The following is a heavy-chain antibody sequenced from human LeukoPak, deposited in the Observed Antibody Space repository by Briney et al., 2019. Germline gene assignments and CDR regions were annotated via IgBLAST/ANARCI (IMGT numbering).Heavy chain of an antibody. CDR3: ARADRLSSSGWPVHFDY. Sequence: SETLSLTCAVSGYSISSGYYWGWIRQPPGKGLGWIGIIYHTGSTYYNPSLKSRVTISIDTSKNQFSLKLSSVTAADTAVYFCARADRLSSSGWPVHFDYWGQGTLVTVSS. CDR2: IYHTGST. J-gene: IGHJ4*02. V-gene: IGHV4-38-2*01. D-gene: IGHD6-19*01. CDR1: GYSISSGYY.